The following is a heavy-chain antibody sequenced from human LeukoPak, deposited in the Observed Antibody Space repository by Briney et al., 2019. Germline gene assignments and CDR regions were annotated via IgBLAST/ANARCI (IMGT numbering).Heavy chain of an antibody. D-gene: IGHD2-15*01. J-gene: IGHJ4*02. CDR2: IYYSGST. V-gene: IGHV4-59*08. Sequence: SETLSPTCTVSGGSISSYYWSWIRQPPGKGLEWIGYIYYSGSTNYNPSLKSRVTISVDTSKNQFSLKLSSVTAADTAVYYCARHEAYCSGGSCYPAFDYWGQGTLVTVSS. CDR3: ARHEAYCSGGSCYPAFDY. CDR1: GGSISSYY.